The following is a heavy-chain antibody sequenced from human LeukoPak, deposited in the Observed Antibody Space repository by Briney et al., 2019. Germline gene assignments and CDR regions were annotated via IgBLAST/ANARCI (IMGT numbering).Heavy chain of an antibody. J-gene: IGHJ3*02. CDR2: ISASGGST. CDR1: GFTFSSSA. Sequence: GGSLRLSCAASGFTFSSSAMSWVRQVPGKGLEWVSGISASGGSTYYADSVRGRFTISRDNSKNTLYVQMNSLRDEDTAVYYCAKCYRGVVPDAFDIWGQGTMVTVSS. CDR3: AKCYRGVVPDAFDI. V-gene: IGHV3-23*01. D-gene: IGHD1-14*01.